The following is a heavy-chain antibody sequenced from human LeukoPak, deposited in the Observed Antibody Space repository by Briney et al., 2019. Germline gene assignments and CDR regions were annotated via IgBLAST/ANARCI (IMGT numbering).Heavy chain of an antibody. D-gene: IGHD2-21*01. CDR1: GFTFSSHA. CDR3: AKAPVTTCRGAYCYPFDY. CDR2: ISGTTGST. Sequence: GGSLRLSCVASGFTFSSHAMSWVRQTPGKGLEWVSAISGTTGSTYYADSVKGRFTISRDDSKNTLFLQMNRLRPEDAAVYYCAKAPVTTCRGAYCYPFDYWGQGTLVTVSS. J-gene: IGHJ4*02. V-gene: IGHV3-23*01.